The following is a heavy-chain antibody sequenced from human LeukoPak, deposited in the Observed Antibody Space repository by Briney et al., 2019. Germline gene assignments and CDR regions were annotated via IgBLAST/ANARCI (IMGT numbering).Heavy chain of an antibody. CDR2: VRHTGRT. V-gene: IGHV4-4*02. J-gene: IGHJ4*01. Sequence: PSETLSLTCVVSGGSISDSFEHYWSWVRQPPGKGFEWNAEVRHTGRTIYSPSFARRVTISADTSKNQVSLKLTSVTAADTAVYFCARGSDYTWGGWGQGTLVTVSS. CDR3: ARGSDYTWGG. D-gene: IGHD3-10*01. CDR1: GGSISDSFEHY.